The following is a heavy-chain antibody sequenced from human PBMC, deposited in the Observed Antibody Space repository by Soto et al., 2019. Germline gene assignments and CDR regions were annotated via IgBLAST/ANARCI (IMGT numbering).Heavy chain of an antibody. CDR1: GGSFSGYY. D-gene: IGHD6-13*01. CDR2: INHSGST. CDR3: ARSKNAAATSGWFDP. J-gene: IGHJ5*02. Sequence: SETLSLTCAVYGGSFSGYYWSWIRQPPGKGLEWIGEINHSGSTNYNPSLKSRVTISVDTSKNQFSLKLSSVTAADTAVYYCARSKNAAATSGWFDPWGQGALVTVSS. V-gene: IGHV4-34*01.